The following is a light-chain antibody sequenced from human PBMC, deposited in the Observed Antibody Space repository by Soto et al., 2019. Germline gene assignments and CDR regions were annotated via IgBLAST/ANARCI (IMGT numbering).Light chain of an antibody. CDR2: DAY. J-gene: IGKJ5*01. CDR3: QQRHAWPIT. CDR1: QSFRGL. V-gene: IGKV3-11*01. Sequence: EGMLTQSPVTLSLSPGESPSLSCRASQSFRGLLAWYKQKPGQAPRLLIYDAYNRATGIPPRLSGSGSGTDFTLTISSLEPEDSAVYYCQQRHAWPITFGQGTRLEI.